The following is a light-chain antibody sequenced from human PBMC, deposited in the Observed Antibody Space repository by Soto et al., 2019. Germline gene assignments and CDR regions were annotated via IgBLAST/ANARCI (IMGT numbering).Light chain of an antibody. J-gene: IGLJ3*02. CDR2: EVS. Sequence: QSALTQPASVSGSPGQSITISCTGTSSDIGGYNYVSWYQQHPGKAPKLMIYEVSNRPSGVYNRFSGSKSGHTASLTISGLQAEDEAYYYCSSFTSSSTGVFGGGTQLTVL. CDR1: SSDIGGYNY. V-gene: IGLV2-14*01. CDR3: SSFTSSSTGV.